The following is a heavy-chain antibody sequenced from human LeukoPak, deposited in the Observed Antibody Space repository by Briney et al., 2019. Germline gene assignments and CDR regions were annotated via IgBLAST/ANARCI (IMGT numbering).Heavy chain of an antibody. J-gene: IGHJ4*02. CDR1: GYTFSSYG. D-gene: IGHD3-22*01. V-gene: IGHV3-30*18. CDR2: ISSDGSNK. Sequence: PGGSLRLSCAASGYTFSSYGMHWVRQAPGKGLEWAAAISSDGSNKYYADSVKGRFTISRDNSKNTLYLQMNSLRAEDTAVYYCAKELFTMILYYFDYWGQGTLVTVSS. CDR3: AKELFTMILYYFDY.